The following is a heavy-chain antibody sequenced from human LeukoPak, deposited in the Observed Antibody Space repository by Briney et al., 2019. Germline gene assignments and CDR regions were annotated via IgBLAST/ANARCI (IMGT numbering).Heavy chain of an antibody. CDR3: ALDIVATIGQYNWFDP. D-gene: IGHD5-12*01. CDR2: FIPIFGTA. V-gene: IGHV1-69*05. J-gene: IGHJ5*02. Sequence: ASVNVSCKASGGTFSSYAIRWVLQAPGQGLEGMGSFIPIFGTANYAQKFQGRLTITTDESTSTAYMVLSSLRSEDTAVYYCALDIVATIGQYNWFDPWGQGTLVTVSS. CDR1: GGTFSSYA.